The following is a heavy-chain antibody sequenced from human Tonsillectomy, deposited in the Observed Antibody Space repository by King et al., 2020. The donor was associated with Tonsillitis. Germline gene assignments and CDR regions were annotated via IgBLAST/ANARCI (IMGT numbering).Heavy chain of an antibody. Sequence: LVQSGAEVKKPGASVKVSCKTSGYTFTGYYMHWVRQAPGQGLEWMGWINPNSGGTNFAQKFQGWVTMTRDTSISTAYMELSRLRSDDTAVYYCARDRANYYGSGTYYFDAFDIWGQGTMVTVSS. CDR1: GYTFTGYY. CDR3: ARDRANYYGSGTYYFDAFDI. D-gene: IGHD3-10*01. V-gene: IGHV1-2*04. J-gene: IGHJ3*02. CDR2: INPNSGGT.